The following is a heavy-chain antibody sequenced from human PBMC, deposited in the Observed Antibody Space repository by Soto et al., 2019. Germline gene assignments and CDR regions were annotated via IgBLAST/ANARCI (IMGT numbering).Heavy chain of an antibody. Sequence: GSLRLSCLASGFIFRSYAMHWVRQAPGKGLEWVAVITYDGINGYYADSVRGRFAISRDNSKNTLYLQMNSLRPEDTAVYYCARAFSGSYPNFDYWGQGTLVTVSS. J-gene: IGHJ4*02. CDR1: GFIFRSYA. V-gene: IGHV3-30*09. CDR2: ITYDGING. D-gene: IGHD1-26*01. CDR3: ARAFSGSYPNFDY.